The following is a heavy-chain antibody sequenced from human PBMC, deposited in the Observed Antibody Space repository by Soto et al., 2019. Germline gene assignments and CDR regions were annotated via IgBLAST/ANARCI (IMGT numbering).Heavy chain of an antibody. D-gene: IGHD5-18*01. CDR3: AKLDTAMVTPKSYFDY. V-gene: IGHV3-23*01. CDR1: GFTFSSYA. Sequence: GGSLRLSCAASGFTFSSYAMSWVRQAPGKGLEWVSAISGSGGSTYYADSVKGRFTISRDNSKNTLYLQMNSLRAEDTAVYYCAKLDTAMVTPKSYFDYWGQGTLVTVSS. CDR2: ISGSGGST. J-gene: IGHJ4*02.